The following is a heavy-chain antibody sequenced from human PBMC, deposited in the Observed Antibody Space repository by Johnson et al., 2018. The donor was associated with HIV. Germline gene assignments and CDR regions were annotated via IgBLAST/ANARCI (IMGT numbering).Heavy chain of an antibody. D-gene: IGHD4-17*01. CDR1: RFTFSSYA. J-gene: IGHJ3*02. CDR2: ISGSGGST. CDR3: ATHLNDYGDTLTDDAFDI. Sequence: VQLVESGGGLIQPGGSLRLFCTASRFTFSSYAMSWVRQAPGKGLEWVSAISGSGGSTYYADSVKGRFTISRDNSRNTLYLQINNLRAEDTAVYYCATHLNDYGDTLTDDAFDIWGQGTLVTVSS. V-gene: IGHV3-23*04.